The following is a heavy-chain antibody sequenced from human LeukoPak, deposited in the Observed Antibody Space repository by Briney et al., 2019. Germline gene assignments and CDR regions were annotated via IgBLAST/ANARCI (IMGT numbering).Heavy chain of an antibody. CDR3: ARGANYYDSSGYYSPRDY. Sequence: GASVKVSCKASGYTFTSYGISWVRQAPGQGLEWMGWISAYNGNTNYAQKLQGRVTMTTDTSTSTAYMELRSLRSDDTAVYYCARGANYYDSSGYYSPRDYWGQGTLVTVSS. CDR2: ISAYNGNT. CDR1: GYTFTSYG. D-gene: IGHD3-22*01. J-gene: IGHJ4*02. V-gene: IGHV1-18*01.